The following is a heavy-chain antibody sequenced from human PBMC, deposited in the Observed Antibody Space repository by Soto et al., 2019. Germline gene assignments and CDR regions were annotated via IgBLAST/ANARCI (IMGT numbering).Heavy chain of an antibody. CDR1: GGSLITYY. J-gene: IGHJ5*02. CDR2: MSYSGSS. Sequence: AETLSLTCTVSGGSLITYYCIFIRHPPGKGLEWIVYMSYSGSSNYNPSLKSRVTMSVDTSKNQVSLKLSSVTAADTAVYYCARTRITSTAATFDPWGQGTLVTVSS. D-gene: IGHD1-20*01. V-gene: IGHV4-59*01. CDR3: ARTRITSTAATFDP.